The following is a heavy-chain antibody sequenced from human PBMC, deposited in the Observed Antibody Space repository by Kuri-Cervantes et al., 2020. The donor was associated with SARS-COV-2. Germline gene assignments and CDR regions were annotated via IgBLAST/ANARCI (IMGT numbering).Heavy chain of an antibody. J-gene: IGHJ6*02. CDR3: ARVFPYSSGWSSLGNNGMDV. V-gene: IGHV6-1*01. CDR1: GYSFSSYSAA. D-gene: IGHD6-19*01. CDR2: TYYRSKWYN. Sequence: SQTLSVTCVISGYSFSSYSAAWNWIRQSPSRGLEWLGRTYYRSKWYNDYAVSVKSRITINPDTSKNQFSLQLNSVTPEDTAVYYCARVFPYSSGWSSLGNNGMDVWGQGTTVTVSS.